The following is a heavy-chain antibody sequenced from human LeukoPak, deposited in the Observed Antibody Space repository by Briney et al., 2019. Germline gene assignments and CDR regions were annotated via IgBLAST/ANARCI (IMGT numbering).Heavy chain of an antibody. CDR1: GFTFSSYA. J-gene: IGHJ5*02. D-gene: IGHD2-2*01. V-gene: IGHV3-30-3*01. CDR3: ARDRYCSSTSWYNWFDP. Sequence: GRSLRLSCAASGFTFSSYAMHWVRQAPGKGLEWVAVISYDGSNKYYADSVKGRFTISRDNSKNTLYLQMNSLRAEDTAVYYCARDRYCSSTSWYNWFDPWGQGTLVTVSS. CDR2: ISYDGSNK.